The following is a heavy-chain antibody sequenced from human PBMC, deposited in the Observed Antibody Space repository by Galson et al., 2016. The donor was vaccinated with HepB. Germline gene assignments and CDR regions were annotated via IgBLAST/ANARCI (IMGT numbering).Heavy chain of an antibody. CDR1: GFTFSTFD. J-gene: IGHJ4*02. Sequence: SLRLSCAASGFTFSTFDMHWVRQAPGKGLEWVTFISYDGTNKHYVDSVKGRFTISRDSSKNTLYLQMNSLRPEDTAIYFCARDSADVGFFDYWGQVTLVTVSS. CDR2: ISYDGTNK. D-gene: IGHD3-10*01. V-gene: IGHV3-30*07. CDR3: ARDSADVGFFDY.